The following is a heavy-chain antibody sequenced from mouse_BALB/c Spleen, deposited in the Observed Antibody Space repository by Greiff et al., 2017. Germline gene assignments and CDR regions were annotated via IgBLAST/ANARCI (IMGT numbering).Heavy chain of an antibody. V-gene: IGHV14-3*02. CDR3: ARGYYGYWYFDV. CDR2: IDPANGNT. Sequence: EVQLVESGAELVKPGASVKLSCTASGFNIKDTYMHWVKQRPEQGLEWIGRIDPANGNTKYDPKFQGKATITADTSSNTAYLQLSSLTSEDTAVYYCARGYYGYWYFDVWGAGTTVTVSS. CDR1: GFNIKDTY. J-gene: IGHJ1*01. D-gene: IGHD2-1*01.